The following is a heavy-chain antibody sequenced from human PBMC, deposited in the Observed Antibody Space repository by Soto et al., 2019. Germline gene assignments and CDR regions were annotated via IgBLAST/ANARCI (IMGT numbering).Heavy chain of an antibody. Sequence: GGSLRLSCAASGFTFSSYGMHWVRQAPGKGLEWVAVIWYDGSNKYYADSVKGRFTISRDNSKNTLYLQMNSLRAEDTAVYYCAKEVLGAYGDFSGYYGMDVWGQGTTVTVSS. V-gene: IGHV3-33*06. CDR2: IWYDGSNK. D-gene: IGHD4-17*01. J-gene: IGHJ6*02. CDR1: GFTFSSYG. CDR3: AKEVLGAYGDFSGYYGMDV.